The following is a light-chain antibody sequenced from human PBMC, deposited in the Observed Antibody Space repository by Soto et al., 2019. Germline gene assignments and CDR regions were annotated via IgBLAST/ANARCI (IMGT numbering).Light chain of an antibody. J-gene: IGKJ4*01. Sequence: EIVLTQSPGTMSLSPGERATLSCRASQSVNNNYLAWYQQKPGQAHRLLIHDASSRATGIPDRFSGSGSGTDFTLTIIRLEPEDFSVYYCQQYCSSPVTFGGGTKVEIK. CDR2: DAS. V-gene: IGKV3-20*01. CDR1: QSVNNNY. CDR3: QQYCSSPVT.